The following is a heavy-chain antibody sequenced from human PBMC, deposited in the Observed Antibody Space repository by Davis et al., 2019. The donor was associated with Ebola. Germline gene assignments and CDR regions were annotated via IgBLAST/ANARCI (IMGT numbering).Heavy chain of an antibody. CDR1: GFTFSSYA. J-gene: IGHJ6*04. CDR3: AREGGTVTTLYYYGMDV. V-gene: IGHV3-21*01. Sequence: GGSLRLSCAASGFTFSSYAMSWVRQAPGKGLEWVSSISSSSSYIYYADSVKGRFTISRDNSKNTLYLQMNSLRAEDTAVYYCAREGGTVTTLYYYGMDVWGKGTTVTVSS. CDR2: ISSSSSYI. D-gene: IGHD4-17*01.